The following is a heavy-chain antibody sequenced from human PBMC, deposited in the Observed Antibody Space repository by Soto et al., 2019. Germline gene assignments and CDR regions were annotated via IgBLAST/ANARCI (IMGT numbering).Heavy chain of an antibody. V-gene: IGHV4-31*03. Sequence: LTCTVSGGSISSGGYYWSWIRQHPGKGLEWIGYIYYSGSTYYNPSLKSRVTISVDTSKNQLSLKLSSVTAADTAVYYCARENPDNNWFDTWGQGTLVTVSS. CDR2: IYYSGST. CDR3: ARENPDNNWFDT. CDR1: GGSISSGGYY. J-gene: IGHJ5*02.